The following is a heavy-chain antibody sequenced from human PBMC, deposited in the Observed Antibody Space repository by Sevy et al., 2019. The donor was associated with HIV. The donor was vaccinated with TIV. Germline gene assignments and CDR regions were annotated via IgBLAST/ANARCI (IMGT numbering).Heavy chain of an antibody. CDR2: ISWDGGST. D-gene: IGHD6-13*01. Sequence: GGSLRLSCAASGFTFDDYTMHWVRQAPGKGLEWVSLISWDGGSTYYADSVKGRFTISRDNSKNSLYLQMNSLRTEDTALNYCAKGPFRYSSSWIYFDYWGQGTLVTVSS. CDR1: GFTFDDYT. V-gene: IGHV3-43*01. CDR3: AKGPFRYSSSWIYFDY. J-gene: IGHJ4*02.